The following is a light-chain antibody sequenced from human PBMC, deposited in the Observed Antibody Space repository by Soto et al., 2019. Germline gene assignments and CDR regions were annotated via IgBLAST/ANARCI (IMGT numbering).Light chain of an antibody. J-gene: IGLJ1*01. CDR1: SSDVGGYNY. V-gene: IGLV2-14*03. CDR2: DVT. CDR3: SSCTTSNTRQIV. Sequence: QSVLTQPASVSGSPGQSITISCTGTSSDVGGYNYVSWYQHHPGKAPKLIIYDVTNRPSGVSNPFSGSKSGNTASLTISGLQPEDEADYYCSSCTTSNTRQIVLGTGTKVTVL.